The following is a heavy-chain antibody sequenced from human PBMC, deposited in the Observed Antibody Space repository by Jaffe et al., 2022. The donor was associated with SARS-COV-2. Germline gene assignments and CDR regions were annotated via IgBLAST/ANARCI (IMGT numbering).Heavy chain of an antibody. V-gene: IGHV3-23*04. D-gene: IGHD3-10*01. CDR3: AKPFRYGSGSDFQSFDS. CDR1: GFTFSSYT. J-gene: IGHJ4*02. Sequence: EVQLVESGGGLVQPGGSLRLPCAASGFTFSSYTMAWVRRAPGKGPEWVSSITGRGDYTYYADSVKGRFIISRDNSKNTLYLQMNSLRAEDSAVYYCAKPFRYGSGSDFQSFDSWGQGTLVTVSS. CDR2: ITGRGDYT.